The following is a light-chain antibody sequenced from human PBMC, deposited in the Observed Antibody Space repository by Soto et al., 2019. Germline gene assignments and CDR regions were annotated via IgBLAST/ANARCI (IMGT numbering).Light chain of an antibody. CDR3: QQYNRYLYT. J-gene: IGKJ2*01. Sequence: QMTQSPSTLSASVGDRVTITCRASPSISSWFAWYQQKPGKAPKLLLYDASSLESGVPSRFSGSGSGTEFTLTISSLQPDDFATYYCQQYNRYLYTFGQGTKLEIK. CDR2: DAS. CDR1: PSISSW. V-gene: IGKV1-5*01.